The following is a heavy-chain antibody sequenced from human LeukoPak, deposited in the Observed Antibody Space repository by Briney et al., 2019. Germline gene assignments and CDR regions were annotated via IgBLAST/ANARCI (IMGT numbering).Heavy chain of an antibody. CDR1: GYTFTSYY. V-gene: IGHV1-2*02. D-gene: IGHD3-22*01. J-gene: IGHJ6*03. CDR3: ARGHPDYYDSSGYSPVIGYYYYYYMDV. CDR2: INPNSGGT. Sequence: ASVKVSCKASGYTFTSYYMHWVRQAPGQGLEWMGWINPNSGGTNYAQKFQGRVTMTRDTSISTAYMELSRLRSDDTAVYYCARGHPDYYDSSGYSPVIGYYYYYYMDVWGKGTTVTVSS.